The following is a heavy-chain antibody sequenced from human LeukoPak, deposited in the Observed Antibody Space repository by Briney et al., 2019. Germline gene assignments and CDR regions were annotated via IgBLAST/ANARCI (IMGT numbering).Heavy chain of an antibody. V-gene: IGHV7-4-1*02. Sequence: ASVTVSCKASGYTFTSYAMNWVRQAPGQGLEWMGWINTNTGNPTYAQGFTGRFVFSLDTSVSTAYLQISSLKAEDTAVYYCARDRQPYGDYEGYYYYYYYMDVWGKGTTVTVSS. J-gene: IGHJ6*03. CDR1: GYTFTSYA. CDR3: ARDRQPYGDYEGYYYYYYYMDV. D-gene: IGHD4-17*01. CDR2: INTNTGNP.